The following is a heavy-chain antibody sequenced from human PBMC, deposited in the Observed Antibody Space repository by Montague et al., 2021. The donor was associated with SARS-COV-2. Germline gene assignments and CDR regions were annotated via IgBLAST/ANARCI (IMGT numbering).Heavy chain of an antibody. V-gene: IGHV5-51*01. D-gene: IGHD3-10*01. CDR2: IYPRDLDT. CDR3: ARHEFYYDGPVAVPFDL. CDR1: GYSFSSYW. Sequence: QSGAEVKKPGESLKISCKGYGYSFSSYWIAWVRQMPGKGLEYMGIIYPRDLDTKYSPAFQGQVSISADKSISTAYLQWSGLKASDTAMYYCARHEFYYDGPVAVPFDLWGQGTLVTVFS. J-gene: IGHJ4*02.